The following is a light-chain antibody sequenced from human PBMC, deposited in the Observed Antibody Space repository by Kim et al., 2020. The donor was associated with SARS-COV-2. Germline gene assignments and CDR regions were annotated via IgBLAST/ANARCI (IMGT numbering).Light chain of an antibody. CDR1: QSIRSK. Sequence: VSPGERATPTCRASQSIRSKLAWYQQKPGQAPRSLIYDASTRATGIPARFSGSGSGTEFTLSISSLQSEDFAVYFCQQYNDWPPLTFGGGTKLEI. J-gene: IGKJ4*01. V-gene: IGKV3-15*01. CDR2: DAS. CDR3: QQYNDWPPLT.